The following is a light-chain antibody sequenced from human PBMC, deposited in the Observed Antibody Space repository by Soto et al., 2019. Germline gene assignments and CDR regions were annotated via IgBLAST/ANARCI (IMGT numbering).Light chain of an antibody. V-gene: IGLV2-8*01. CDR2: EVN. Sequence: QSVLTQPPSASGSPGRSVTISCTVTSSDVGGYNYVSWYQQHPGKAPKLMIYEVNKRPSGVPDRFSGSKSGNTASLTVSGLQAEDEADYYCSSYAGSTNYVVGTGTKVNV. J-gene: IGLJ1*01. CDR1: SSDVGGYNY. CDR3: SSYAGSTNYV.